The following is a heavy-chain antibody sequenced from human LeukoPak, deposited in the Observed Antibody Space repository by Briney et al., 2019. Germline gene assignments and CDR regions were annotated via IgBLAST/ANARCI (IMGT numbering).Heavy chain of an antibody. CDR1: GFIFRDYG. V-gene: IGHV3-30*02. CDR3: AKGLTVGAPRYVDY. J-gene: IGHJ4*02. Sequence: GGSPRLSCAASGFIFRDYGMQWVRQAPGKGLEWVAFIRNDGNNKYYVDSVKGRFTISRDNSKNTLYLQMNSLRPEDTAMYYCAKGLTVGAPRYVDYWGQGTLVAVSS. D-gene: IGHD1-26*01. CDR2: IRNDGNNK.